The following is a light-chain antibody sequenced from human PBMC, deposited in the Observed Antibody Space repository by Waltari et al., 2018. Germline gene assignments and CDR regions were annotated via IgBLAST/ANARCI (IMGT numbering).Light chain of an antibody. Sequence: DIVLTQFPGTLSLSAGERATLSCRASPSIGKYLAWYPLRPGQAPRLLIYDAYIRAAGIPDRFSGSGSGTDFSLTISRLEPEDFAMYYCQHYVRLPVTFGQGTKVEIK. CDR2: DAY. CDR1: PSIGKY. CDR3: QHYVRLPVT. V-gene: IGKV3-20*01. J-gene: IGKJ1*01.